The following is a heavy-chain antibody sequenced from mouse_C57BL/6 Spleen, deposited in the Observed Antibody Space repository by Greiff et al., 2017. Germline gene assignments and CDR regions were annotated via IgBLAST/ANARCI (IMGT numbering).Heavy chain of an antibody. D-gene: IGHD2-3*01. CDR3: AFDGTYWYFDV. CDR2: IYPRDGST. J-gene: IGHJ1*03. Sequence: QVQLKQSGPELVKPGASVKLSCKASGYTFTSYDINWVKQRPGQGLEWIGWIYPRDGSTKYNEKFKGKATLTVDTSSSTAYMELHSLTSEDSAVYFCAFDGTYWYFDVWGTGTTVTVSS. CDR1: GYTFTSYD. V-gene: IGHV1-85*01.